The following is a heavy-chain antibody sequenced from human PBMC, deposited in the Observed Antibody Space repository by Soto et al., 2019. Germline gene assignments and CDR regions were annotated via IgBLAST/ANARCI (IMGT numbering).Heavy chain of an antibody. V-gene: IGHV4-34*01. CDR3: ARENKFGFWSGYYSYGMDV. CDR1: GGSFSGYY. Sequence: PSETLSLTCAVYGGSFSGYYWSWIRQPPGKGLEWIGEINHSGSTNYNPSLKSRVTISVDTSKNQFSLRLSSVAAADTAVYYCARENKFGFWSGYYSYGMDVWGQGTTVTVSS. CDR2: INHSGST. D-gene: IGHD3-3*01. J-gene: IGHJ6*02.